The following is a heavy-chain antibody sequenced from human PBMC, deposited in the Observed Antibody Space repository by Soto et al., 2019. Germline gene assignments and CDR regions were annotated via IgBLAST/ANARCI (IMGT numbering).Heavy chain of an antibody. CDR2: IWHDGSEI. V-gene: IGHV3-33*01. Sequence: GGSLRLSCVVPGSIFVGYGMHWVRQAPGKGLEWVAVIWHDGSEIYYADSVKGRFTISRDNSKNTLYLQMNSLRAEDTAVYYGARDGIGGTAFRGFLDSWGQGTLVTVSS. CDR1: GSIFVGYG. D-gene: IGHD1-7*01. J-gene: IGHJ4*02. CDR3: ARDGIGGTAFRGFLDS.